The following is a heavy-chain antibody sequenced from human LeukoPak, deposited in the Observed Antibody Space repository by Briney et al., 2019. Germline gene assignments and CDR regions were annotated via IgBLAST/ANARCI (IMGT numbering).Heavy chain of an antibody. Sequence: GGSLRLSCAVSGFSFTNYWMHWVRQDPGKGLVWVSYISSDGSVTKYADSVKGRFTISRDNAVNTLYLQMNSLRVEDTAVYYCVRGTLRLPRSTPDYWGQGTLVTVSS. J-gene: IGHJ4*02. CDR3: VRGTLRLPRSTPDY. CDR1: GFSFTNYW. V-gene: IGHV3-74*03. D-gene: IGHD2-21*02. CDR2: ISSDGSVT.